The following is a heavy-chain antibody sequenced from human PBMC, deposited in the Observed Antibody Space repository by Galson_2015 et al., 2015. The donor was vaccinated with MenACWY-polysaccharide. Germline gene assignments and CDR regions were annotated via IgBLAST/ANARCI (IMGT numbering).Heavy chain of an antibody. J-gene: IGHJ4*02. CDR2: VDPEDGET. D-gene: IGHD6-13*01. CDR3: ATAPHVRGWQQQPFTDDY. CDR1: GYTFTDYY. Sequence: VKVSCKVSGYTFTDYYMHWVQQAPGKGLEWMGLVDPEDGETIYAEKFQGRVTITADTSTDTAYMELSSLRSEDTAVYYCATAPHVRGWQQQPFTDDYWGQGTLVTVSS. V-gene: IGHV1-69-2*01.